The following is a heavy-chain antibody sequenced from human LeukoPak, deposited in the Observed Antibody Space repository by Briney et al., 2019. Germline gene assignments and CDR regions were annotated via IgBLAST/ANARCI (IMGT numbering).Heavy chain of an antibody. CDR3: ARDILLWFGEYYGMDV. J-gene: IGHJ6*02. Sequence: GGSLRLSCAASGFTFSSFTMHWVRQAPGKGLEWVAVISYDGSNKYYADSVKGRFTISRDNAKNTLYLQMNSLRAEDTAVYYCARDILLWFGEYYGMDVWGQGTTVTVSS. CDR2: ISYDGSNK. V-gene: IGHV3-30-3*01. CDR1: GFTFSSFT. D-gene: IGHD3-10*01.